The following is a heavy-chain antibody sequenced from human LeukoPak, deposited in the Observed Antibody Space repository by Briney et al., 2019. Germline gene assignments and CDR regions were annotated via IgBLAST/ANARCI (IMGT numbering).Heavy chain of an antibody. CDR1: EFTFSSYS. D-gene: IGHD6-13*01. CDR3: ARGLGSRYSSSWTSYYFDY. V-gene: IGHV3-7*01. CDR2: IKQDGSEK. Sequence: GGSLRLSCAASEFTFSSYSMNWVRQAPGKGLEWVANIKQDGSEKYYVDSVKGRFTISRDNAKNSLYLQMNGLRAEDTAVYYCARGLGSRYSSSWTSYYFDYWGQGTLVTVSS. J-gene: IGHJ4*02.